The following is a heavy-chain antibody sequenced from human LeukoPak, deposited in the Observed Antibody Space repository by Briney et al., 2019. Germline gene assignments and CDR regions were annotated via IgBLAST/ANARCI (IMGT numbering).Heavy chain of an antibody. CDR1: GFTFSSYS. CDR2: ISSSSSYI. V-gene: IGHV3-21*01. Sequence: GGSLRLXCAASGFTFSSYSMNWVRQAPGKGLEWVSSISSSSSYIYYADSVKGRFTISRDNAKNSLYLQMNSLRAEDTAVYYCARGSGYSYGLFSWGQGTLVTVSS. D-gene: IGHD5-18*01. CDR3: ARGSGYSYGLFS. J-gene: IGHJ5*02.